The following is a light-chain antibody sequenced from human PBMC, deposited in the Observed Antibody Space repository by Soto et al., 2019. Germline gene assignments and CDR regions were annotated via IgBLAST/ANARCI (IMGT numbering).Light chain of an antibody. CDR3: QQYNNWPPWT. CDR1: QSVYNN. V-gene: IGKV3-15*01. Sequence: EIVMTQSPATLSVSPRERATLSXRXSQSVYNNLAWYQQKPGQAPRLLIYGASTRATGIPARFSGSGSGTEFTLTISSLQSEDFAVYYCQQYNNWPPWTFGQGTKVDIK. J-gene: IGKJ1*01. CDR2: GAS.